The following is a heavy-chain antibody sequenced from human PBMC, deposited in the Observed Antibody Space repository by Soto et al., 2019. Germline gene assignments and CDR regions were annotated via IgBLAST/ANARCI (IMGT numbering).Heavy chain of an antibody. V-gene: IGHV1-69*01. CDR2: FIPVFTTA. D-gene: IGHD3-10*02. Sequence: QVQLVQSGAEVKKPGSSVKVSCKASGGSFSTYGISWVRQAPGQGLEWMGGFIPVFTTAKYAQKFQCRVSITAEESTYTAYRELSRLRSEDTAVYFCARDGVDVSRTTVRHGALDIWGQGTVVTVSS. CDR3: ARDGVDVSRTTVRHGALDI. J-gene: IGHJ3*02. CDR1: GGSFSTYG.